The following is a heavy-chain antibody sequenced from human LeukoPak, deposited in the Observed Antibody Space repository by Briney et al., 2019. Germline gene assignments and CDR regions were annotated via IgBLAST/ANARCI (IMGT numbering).Heavy chain of an antibody. CDR1: GGSISSYY. Sequence: SETLSLTCTVSGGSISSYYWNWIRQPPGKGLEWIGYIYYSGSTNYNPPLKSRVTISVDTSKNQFSLKLSSVTAADTAVYYCARQLWFGELLHDAFDIWGQGTMVTVSS. CDR3: ARQLWFGELLHDAFDI. D-gene: IGHD3-10*01. J-gene: IGHJ3*02. V-gene: IGHV4-59*08. CDR2: IYYSGST.